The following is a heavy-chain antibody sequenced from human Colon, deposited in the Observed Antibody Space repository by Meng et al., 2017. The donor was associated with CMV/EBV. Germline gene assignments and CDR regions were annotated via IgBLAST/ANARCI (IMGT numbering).Heavy chain of an antibody. CDR3: ARTLTGASGY. Sequence: GESLKISCEASGFTFSGYTLHWVRQAPGQGLEWVATISYDGSSKYFAASVRGQFTVSRDNSKSTLYLEMNSLRAEDTALYYCARTLTGASGYWGQGTLVTVSS. V-gene: IGHV3-30-3*01. CDR1: GFTFSGYT. CDR2: ISYDGSSK. D-gene: IGHD7-27*01. J-gene: IGHJ4*02.